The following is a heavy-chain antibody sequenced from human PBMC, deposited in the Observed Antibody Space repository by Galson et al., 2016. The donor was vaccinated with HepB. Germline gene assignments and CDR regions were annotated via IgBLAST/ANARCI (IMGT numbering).Heavy chain of an antibody. J-gene: IGHJ3*02. D-gene: IGHD3-10*01. CDR1: GFTFSSYW. CDR2: INSDGSST. V-gene: IGHV3-74*01. Sequence: SLRLSCATSGFTFSSYWMHWVRQASGKGLVWVSRINSDGSSTTYADSVKGRFTISRDNAKNPLYLQMNSLRAEDTAVYYCARGTQAVPRSTCDIWGQGTMVTVSS. CDR3: ARGTQAVPRSTCDI.